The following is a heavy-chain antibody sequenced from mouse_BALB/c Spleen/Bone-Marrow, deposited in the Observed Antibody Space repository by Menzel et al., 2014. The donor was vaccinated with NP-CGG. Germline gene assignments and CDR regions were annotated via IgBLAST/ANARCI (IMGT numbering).Heavy chain of an antibody. J-gene: IGHJ1*01. CDR3: ARLNYYGNLFV. V-gene: IGHV4-1*02. D-gene: IGHD1-1*01. CDR2: INPDSSTI. CDR1: GFDFSRFW. Sequence: EVKLVESGGGLVQPGGSLKLSCAASGFDFSRFWMSWVRRAPGKGLEWIGEINPDSSTINYTPSLKDKFIISRDNAKNTLYLQMSKVRSEDTALYYCARLNYYGNLFVWGAGTTVTVSS.